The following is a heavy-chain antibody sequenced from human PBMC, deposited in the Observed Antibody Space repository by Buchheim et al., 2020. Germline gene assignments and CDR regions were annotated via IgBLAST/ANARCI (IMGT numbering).Heavy chain of an antibody. V-gene: IGHV4-34*01. CDR2: INHSGSS. CDR1: YGSFSADY. D-gene: IGHD1-14*01. Sequence: QVQLQQWGAGLLKPSETLSLTCAVYYGSFSADYWRWIRQPPGKGLEWVAEINHSGSSNYNPSLKSRVSPSLDTSKNQFSLKLRSVTAADTAVYDCARGRGNRRVDYWGQGTL. J-gene: IGHJ4*02. CDR3: ARGRGNRRVDY.